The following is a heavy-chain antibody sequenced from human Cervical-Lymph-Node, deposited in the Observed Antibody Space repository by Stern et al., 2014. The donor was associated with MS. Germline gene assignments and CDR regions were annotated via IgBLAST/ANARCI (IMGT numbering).Heavy chain of an antibody. CDR2: ISAYNGKK. D-gene: IGHD3-22*01. J-gene: IGHJ4*02. Sequence: VQLVESGAEVKKPGASVKVSCKASGYTFTSYGITWVRQAPGQGLEWMGWISAYNGKKNYAQTAQGRVTMNTANSTSPPYMELRSLRSDDTAVYYCARDRRMHSSGYYSGYWGQGTLVTVSS. CDR3: ARDRRMHSSGYYSGY. V-gene: IGHV1-18*01. CDR1: GYTFTSYG.